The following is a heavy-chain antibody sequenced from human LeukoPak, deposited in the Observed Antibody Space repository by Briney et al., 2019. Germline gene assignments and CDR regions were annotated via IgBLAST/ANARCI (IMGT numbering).Heavy chain of an antibody. D-gene: IGHD3/OR15-3a*01. Sequence: HPGGSLRLSCAASGFTFSSYAMSWVRQAPGKGLEWVSAISGSGGSTYYADSVKGRFTISRDNSKNTLYLQMNSLRAEDTAVYYCAKDQEFWPEYYFDYWGQGTLVTVSS. CDR2: ISGSGGST. CDR1: GFTFSSYA. J-gene: IGHJ4*02. V-gene: IGHV3-23*01. CDR3: AKDQEFWPEYYFDY.